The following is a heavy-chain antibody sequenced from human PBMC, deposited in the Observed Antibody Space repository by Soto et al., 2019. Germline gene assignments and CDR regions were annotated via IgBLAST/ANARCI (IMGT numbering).Heavy chain of an antibody. CDR3: ARAHYSGSPITLLDY. CDR1: GGSISYYY. CDR2: IFYTGTT. J-gene: IGHJ4*02. D-gene: IGHD6-19*01. V-gene: IGHV4-59*01. Sequence: SSETLSLTCTVSGGSISYYYWSWIRQPPGKGLELMGYIFYTGTTYYNPSLKSRVTISVDTSNNQFSLELSAVNSADTAVYYCARAHYSGSPITLLDYWGPGTLVTVSS.